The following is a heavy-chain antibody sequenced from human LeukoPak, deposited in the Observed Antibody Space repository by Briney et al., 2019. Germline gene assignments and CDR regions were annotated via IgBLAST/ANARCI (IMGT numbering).Heavy chain of an antibody. D-gene: IGHD3-3*01. CDR2: IKQDGSEK. Sequence: QPGGSLLLSCAASGFTFSSYWMSWGRQARGKGLEWVANIKQDGSEKYYVDSVKGRFTISRDNAKNSLYPQMNSLRAEDTAVYYCAREPVVTIFGVVISSHFDYWGQGTLVTVSS. CDR3: AREPVVTIFGVVISSHFDY. CDR1: GFTFSSYW. J-gene: IGHJ4*02. V-gene: IGHV3-7*01.